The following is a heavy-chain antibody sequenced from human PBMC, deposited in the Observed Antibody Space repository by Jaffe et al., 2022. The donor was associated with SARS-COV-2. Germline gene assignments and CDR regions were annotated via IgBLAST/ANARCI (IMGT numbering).Heavy chain of an antibody. D-gene: IGHD5-12*01. CDR1: GFTFDDYA. J-gene: IGHJ4*02. Sequence: EVQLVESGGGVVQPGGSLRLSCAASGFTFDDYAMHWVRQAPGKGLEWVSLISGDGGSTYYADSVKGRFTISRDNSKNSLYLQMNSLRTEDTALYYCAKAIEMATPHGPFDYWGQGTLVTVSS. CDR2: ISGDGGST. V-gene: IGHV3-43*02. CDR3: AKAIEMATPHGPFDY.